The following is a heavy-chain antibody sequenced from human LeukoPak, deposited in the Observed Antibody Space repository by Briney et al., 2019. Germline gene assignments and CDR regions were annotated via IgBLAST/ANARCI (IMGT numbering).Heavy chain of an antibody. CDR3: ARDKLMVYAGLIDY. CDR2: IWYDGSNK. CDR1: GFTFSSYG. Sequence: PGRSLRLSCAASGFTFSSYGMPWVRQAPGKGLEWVAVIWYDGSNKYYADSVKGRFTISRDNSKNTLYLQMNSLRAEDTAVYYCARDKLMVYAGLIDYWGQGTLVTVSS. D-gene: IGHD2-8*01. J-gene: IGHJ4*02. V-gene: IGHV3-33*01.